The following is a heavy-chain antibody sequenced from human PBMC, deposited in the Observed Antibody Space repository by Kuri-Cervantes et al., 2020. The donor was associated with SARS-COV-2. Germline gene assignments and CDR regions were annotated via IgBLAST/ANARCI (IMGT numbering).Heavy chain of an antibody. D-gene: IGHD5-12*01. Sequence: GGSLRLSCAASGFTFSSYAMHWVRQAPGKGLEWVAVISYDGSNKYYADSVKGRFTISRDNSKNTLYLQMNSLRAEDTAVYYCARDPNPNSGYDLADGFDYWGQGTLVTVPS. CDR3: ARDPNPNSGYDLADGFDY. J-gene: IGHJ4*02. CDR1: GFTFSSYA. V-gene: IGHV3-30-3*01. CDR2: ISYDGSNK.